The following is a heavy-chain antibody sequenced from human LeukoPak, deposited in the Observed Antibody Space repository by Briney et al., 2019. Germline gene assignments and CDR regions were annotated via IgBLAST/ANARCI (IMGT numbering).Heavy chain of an antibody. J-gene: IGHJ4*02. Sequence: TGGSLRLSCAASGFNFNIYAMHWVRQAPGKGLEWVSYISNSGATIYYADSVKGRFTISRDNAKSSLFLQMNSLRAEDTGVYYCARATFSSSGHSYWGQGTLVTVSS. V-gene: IGHV3-48*03. CDR2: ISNSGATI. CDR1: GFNFNIYA. CDR3: ARATFSSSGHSY. D-gene: IGHD6-13*01.